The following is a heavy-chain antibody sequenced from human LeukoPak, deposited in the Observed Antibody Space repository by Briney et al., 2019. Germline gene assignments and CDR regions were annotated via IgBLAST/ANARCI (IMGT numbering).Heavy chain of an antibody. CDR1: GYTFTSYD. CDR2: MNPNSGNT. Sequence: GASVKVSCKASGYTFTSYDINWVRQATGQGLEWMGWMNPNSGNTGYAQKFQGRVTITRNTSISTAYMELSSLRSEDTAVYYCARVGGYSGYDRWFDPGGQGTLVTVSS. D-gene: IGHD5-12*01. J-gene: IGHJ5*02. CDR3: ARVGGYSGYDRWFDP. V-gene: IGHV1-8*03.